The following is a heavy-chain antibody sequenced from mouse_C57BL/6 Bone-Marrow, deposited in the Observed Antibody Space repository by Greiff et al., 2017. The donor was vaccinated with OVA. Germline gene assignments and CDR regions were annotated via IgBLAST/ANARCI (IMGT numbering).Heavy chain of an antibody. CDR2: IYPGDGDT. CDR1: GYAFSSYW. J-gene: IGHJ1*03. Sequence: VKLVESGAELVKPGASVKISCKASGYAFSSYWMNWVKQRPGKGLEWIGQIYPGDGDTNYNGKFKGKATLTADKSSSTAYMQLSSLTSEDSAVYFCARHYYGSNYWYFDVWGTGTTVTVSS. D-gene: IGHD1-1*01. V-gene: IGHV1-80*01. CDR3: ARHYYGSNYWYFDV.